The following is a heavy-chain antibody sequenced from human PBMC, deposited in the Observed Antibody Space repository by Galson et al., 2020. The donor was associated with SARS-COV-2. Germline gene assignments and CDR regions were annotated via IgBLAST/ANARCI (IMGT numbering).Heavy chain of an antibody. J-gene: IGHJ5*02. V-gene: IGHV3-73*01. Sequence: GGSLRLSCAASGFTFSGSAIHWVRQASGKGLEWVGRVKSKTNSYATAYAASVKGRFTISRDDSRNTAYLQMNSLKTEDTALYYCTVGYCSSTTCYPRFDPGGQGTLVTVSS. CDR3: TVGYCSSTTCYPRFDP. CDR1: GFTFSGSA. D-gene: IGHD2-2*01. CDR2: VKSKTNSYAT.